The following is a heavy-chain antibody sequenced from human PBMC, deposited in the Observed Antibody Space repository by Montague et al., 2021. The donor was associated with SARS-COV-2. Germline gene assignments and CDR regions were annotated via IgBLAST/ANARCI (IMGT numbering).Heavy chain of an antibody. CDR2: IYVTGST. D-gene: IGHD2-21*01. Sequence: TLSLTCTVSGGAINSGDFHWSWIRQPAGKGLEWIGRIYVTGSTRYSPSLESRVPMSIGTAKGQFSLKLSSVTAADTGVYYCVGDAYNPLDGNWGQGTLVTVSS. J-gene: IGHJ4*02. CDR3: VGDAYNPLDGN. CDR1: GGAINSGDFH. V-gene: IGHV4-61*02.